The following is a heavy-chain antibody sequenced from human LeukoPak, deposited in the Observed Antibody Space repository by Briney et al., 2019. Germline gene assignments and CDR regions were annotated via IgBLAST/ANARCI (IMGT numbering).Heavy chain of an antibody. V-gene: IGHV4-34*01. CDR1: GGSFSGYY. CDR3: ARAPTMIVVAYYYYGMDV. CDR2: INHSGST. Sequence: PSETLSLTCAVYGGSFSGYYWSWIRQPPGKGLEWIGEINHSGSTNYNPSLKSRVTISVDTPKNQFSLKLSSVTAADTAVYYCARAPTMIVVAYYYYGMDVWGQGTTVTVSS. D-gene: IGHD3-22*01. J-gene: IGHJ6*02.